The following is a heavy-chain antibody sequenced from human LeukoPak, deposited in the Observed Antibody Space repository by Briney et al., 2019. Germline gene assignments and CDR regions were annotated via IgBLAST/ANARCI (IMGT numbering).Heavy chain of an antibody. J-gene: IGHJ4*02. D-gene: IGHD3-22*01. CDR2: INHSGST. CDR3: ASRNDSSGSFNY. CDR1: GGSSSGYY. V-gene: IGHV4-34*01. Sequence: SETLSLTCAVYGGSSSGYYWSWIRQPPGKGLEWIGEINHSGSTNYNPSLKSRVTISVDTSKNQFSLKLSSVTAADTAVYYCASRNDSSGSFNYWGQGTLVTVSS.